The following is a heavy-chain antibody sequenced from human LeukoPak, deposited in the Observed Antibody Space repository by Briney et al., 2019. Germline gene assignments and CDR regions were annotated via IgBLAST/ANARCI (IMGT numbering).Heavy chain of an antibody. V-gene: IGHV1-24*01. CDR1: GYTLTELS. CDR2: FDPEYGET. D-gene: IGHD3-22*01. Sequence: ASVKVSCKVSGYTLTELSMHWVRQAPGKGLEWMGGFDPEYGETIYAQKFQGRVTMTEDTSTDTDYMELSSLRSEDTAVYYCATPVDSSGYQNTFDIWGQGTVVTVSS. J-gene: IGHJ3*02. CDR3: ATPVDSSGYQNTFDI.